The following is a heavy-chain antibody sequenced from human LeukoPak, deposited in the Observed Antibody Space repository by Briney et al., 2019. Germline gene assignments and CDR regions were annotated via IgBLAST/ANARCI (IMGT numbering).Heavy chain of an antibody. CDR2: IYYTGST. V-gene: IGHV4-59*01. CDR1: GGSITTYS. D-gene: IGHD1-26*01. J-gene: IGHJ5*02. Sequence: SETLSLTCTVSGGSITTYSWSWIRQPPGKGLEWIGYIYYTGSTNYNPSLKSRVTISVDTSKNQFSLKLTSVTAADTAVYYRAREVGGNHNWFDPWGQGTLVTVSS. CDR3: AREVGGNHNWFDP.